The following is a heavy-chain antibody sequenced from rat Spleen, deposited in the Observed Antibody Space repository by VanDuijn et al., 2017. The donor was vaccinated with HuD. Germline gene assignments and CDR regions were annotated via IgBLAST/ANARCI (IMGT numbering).Heavy chain of an antibody. D-gene: IGHD1-9*01. CDR3: AKLSGKYYGYNYFDY. Sequence: EVQLVESDGGLVQPGRSLKLSCAASGFTFSDYYMAWVRQAPTKGLEWVATISYDGGRTYYRDSVKGRFTISRDNAKNTLYLQMDSLRSEDTATYYCAKLSGKYYGYNYFDYWGQGVMVTVSP. CDR2: ISYDGGRT. CDR1: GFTFSDYY. J-gene: IGHJ2*01. V-gene: IGHV5-29*01.